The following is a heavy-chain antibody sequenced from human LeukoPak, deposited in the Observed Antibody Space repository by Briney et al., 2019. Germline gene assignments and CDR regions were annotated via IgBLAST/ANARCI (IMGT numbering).Heavy chain of an antibody. Sequence: PSETLSLTCTVSGGSVSGGSYYWSWIRQPPGKGLEWIGYIYYSGSTNYNPSLKSRVTISVDTSKNQFSLKLSSVTAADTAVYYCARSPLVGATTGLPPDYWGQGTLVTVSS. J-gene: IGHJ4*02. D-gene: IGHD1-26*01. V-gene: IGHV4-61*01. CDR2: IYYSGST. CDR3: ARSPLVGATTGLPPDY. CDR1: GGSVSGGSYY.